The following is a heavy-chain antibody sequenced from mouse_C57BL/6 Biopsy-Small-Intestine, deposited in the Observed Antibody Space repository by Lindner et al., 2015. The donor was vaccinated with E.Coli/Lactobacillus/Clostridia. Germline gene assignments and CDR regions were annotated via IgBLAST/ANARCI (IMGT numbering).Heavy chain of an antibody. CDR2: IYPRSGNT. J-gene: IGHJ1*03. Sequence: VQLQESGAELARPGASVKLSCKASGYTFTSFGISWMKQRTGQGLESIGEIYPRSGNTYYNEKFKAKATLTADKSSSTAYMELRSLTSEDSAVYFCARPVDWYFDVWGTGTTVTVSS. CDR1: GYTFTSFG. CDR3: ARPVDWYFDV. V-gene: IGHV1-81*01.